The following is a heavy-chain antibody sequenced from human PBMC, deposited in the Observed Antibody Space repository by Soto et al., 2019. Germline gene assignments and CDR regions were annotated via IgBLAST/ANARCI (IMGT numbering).Heavy chain of an antibody. J-gene: IGHJ3*01. D-gene: IGHD5-12*01. V-gene: IGHV2-26*01. CDR2: IFSNDER. CDR3: ARINRVATMGGLDV. Sequence: QVTLKESGPVLVKPTETLTLTCTVSGCSLSNARMCVTWIRQPPGKALELLGHIFSNDERSYSTALKSRLTISKDTSKSQVVLTITDMDPVDTATYFCARINRVATMGGLDVWGQGTVVTVSS. CDR1: GCSLSNARMC.